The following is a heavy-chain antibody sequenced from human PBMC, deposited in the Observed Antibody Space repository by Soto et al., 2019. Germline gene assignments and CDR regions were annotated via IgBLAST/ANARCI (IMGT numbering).Heavy chain of an antibody. Sequence: ASVKVSCKASGYTFSHYGIGWVRQAPGQGLEWMGWISAYNGNRHFAEGLRGRITMTTNTTTSTADMELRSLSSDDTAVYYCARGGQECSNSGCGYIYDGMDVWGQGTTVTVSS. D-gene: IGHD1-26*01. V-gene: IGHV1-18*01. CDR1: GYTFSHYG. J-gene: IGHJ6*02. CDR3: ARGGQECSNSGCGYIYDGMDV. CDR2: ISAYNGNR.